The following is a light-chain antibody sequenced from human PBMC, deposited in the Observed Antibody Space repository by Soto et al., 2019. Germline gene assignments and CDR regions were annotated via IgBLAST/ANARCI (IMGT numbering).Light chain of an antibody. CDR3: QQYGSSPLT. CDR1: QSVSSSY. V-gene: IGKV3-20*01. J-gene: IGKJ1*01. Sequence: EIVLTQSPGTLSLSPGERATLSCRASQSVSSSYLAWYQRKPGQAPRLLIYGASSRATGIPDRFSGSGSGTDFTLTISRLEPEDFAGYYCQQYGSSPLTFGQGTKVEIK. CDR2: GAS.